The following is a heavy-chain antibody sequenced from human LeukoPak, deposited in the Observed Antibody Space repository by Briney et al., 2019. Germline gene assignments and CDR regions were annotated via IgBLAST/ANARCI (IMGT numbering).Heavy chain of an antibody. Sequence: PSETLSLTCTVSGGSISSSSYYWGWIRQPPGKGLEWIGSIYYSGSTYYNPSLKSRVTISVDTSKNQFSLKLSSVTAADTAVYYCARYLRSGWYDYWGQGTLVTVSS. CDR3: ARYLRSGWYDY. V-gene: IGHV4-39*07. D-gene: IGHD6-19*01. CDR1: GGSISSSSYY. CDR2: IYYSGST. J-gene: IGHJ4*02.